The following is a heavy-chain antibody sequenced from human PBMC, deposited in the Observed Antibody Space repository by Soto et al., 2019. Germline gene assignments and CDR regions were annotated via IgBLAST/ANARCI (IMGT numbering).Heavy chain of an antibody. V-gene: IGHV3-30*18. CDR1: GFTFSSYG. CDR2: ISYDGSNK. D-gene: IGHD3-3*01. J-gene: IGHJ6*02. CDR3: AKEFTIFGVVTPYYYYYGMDV. Sequence: GGSLRLSCAASGFTFSSYGMHWVRQAPGKGLEWVAVISYDGSNKYYADSVKGRFTISRDNSKNTLYLQMNSLRAEDTAVYYCAKEFTIFGVVTPYYYYYGMDVWGQGTTVTVSS.